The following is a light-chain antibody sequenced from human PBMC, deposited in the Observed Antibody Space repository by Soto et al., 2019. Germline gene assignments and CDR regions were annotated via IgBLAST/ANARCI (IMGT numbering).Light chain of an antibody. Sequence: DIEMTQSPSSLSVSVGDSVTINCRTSQSIATYLNWYQQEPGKAPKLLIYAASILQGGVPSRFSGSGSGSEFTLTISSLQPEDFATYYCQQTFSPPSITFGQGTRLEIK. CDR2: AAS. CDR1: QSIATY. J-gene: IGKJ5*01. V-gene: IGKV1-39*01. CDR3: QQTFSPPSIT.